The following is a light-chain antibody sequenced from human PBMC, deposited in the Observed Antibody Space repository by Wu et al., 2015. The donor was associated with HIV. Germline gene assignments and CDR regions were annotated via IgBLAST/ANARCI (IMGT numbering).Light chain of an antibody. CDR3: QKXNTAPWT. J-gene: IGKJ1*01. CDR1: ESVSGTY. V-gene: IGKV3D-20*02. Sequence: IGLTQSPGALSLSPGERATLSCRASESVSGTYISWYQQRVGQAPRLLIYDASTRATGIPDRFSGRESGADFTLTISSLQPEDVATYYCQKXNTAPWTFGQGTKVEMK. CDR2: DAS.